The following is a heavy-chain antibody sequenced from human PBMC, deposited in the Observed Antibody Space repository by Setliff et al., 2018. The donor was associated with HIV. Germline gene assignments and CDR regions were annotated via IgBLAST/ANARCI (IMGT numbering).Heavy chain of an antibody. Sequence: ASVKVSCKSSGYSFINHYMHWVRQAPGQGLEWMGVINPTGGSTRNTQKFQGRVAMTRDTSTSTVYMELSSLRSEDTAVYYCARKRGAATGTDYFDYWGQGTLVTVSS. CDR1: GYSFINHY. CDR3: ARKRGAATGTDYFDY. J-gene: IGHJ4*02. V-gene: IGHV1-46*01. CDR2: INPTGGST. D-gene: IGHD6-13*01.